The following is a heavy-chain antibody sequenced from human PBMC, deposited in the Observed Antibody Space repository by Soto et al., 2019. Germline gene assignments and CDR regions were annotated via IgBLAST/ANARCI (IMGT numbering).Heavy chain of an antibody. CDR1: GYSFAGYW. CDR3: ARHDTTDYESGAHFYGDY. V-gene: IGHV5-10-1*01. J-gene: IGHJ4*02. Sequence: GESLKISCKGSGYSFAGYWITWVRQMPGKGLEWMGRIDPSDSQTYYNPSFQGHVIISADKSINTAYLQWNSLKASDTAIYYCARHDTTDYESGAHFYGDYWGQGTQVTVSS. D-gene: IGHD3-22*01. CDR2: IDPSDSQT.